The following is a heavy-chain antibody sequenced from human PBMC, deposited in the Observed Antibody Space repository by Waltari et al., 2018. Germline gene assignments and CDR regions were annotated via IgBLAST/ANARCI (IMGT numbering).Heavy chain of an antibody. CDR3: AKAGGIAAAEFQFDF. V-gene: IGHV3-23*01. D-gene: IGHD6-13*01. J-gene: IGHJ4*02. CDR2: ISGPALTT. CDR1: GFTFISYA. Sequence: EVQLLESGGGLVQPGGSLRLSCAASGFTFISYAMPWVRQAPGKGLELVSSISGPALTTFYADSVKGRFSVSRDNSKNTLYLQINGLRADDTAVYYCAKAGGIAAAEFQFDFWGRGTLVTVSS.